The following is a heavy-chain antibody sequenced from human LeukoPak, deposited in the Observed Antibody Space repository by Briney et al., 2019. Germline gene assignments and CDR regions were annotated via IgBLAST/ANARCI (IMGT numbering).Heavy chain of an antibody. CDR3: ASYYCGGDCYYGRFDY. CDR2: IYYSGST. V-gene: IGHV4-39*07. CDR1: GGSISSSSYY. J-gene: IGHJ4*02. D-gene: IGHD2-21*02. Sequence: SETLSLTCTVSGGSISSSSYYWGWIRQPPGKGLEWIGRIYYSGSTYYNPSLKSRVTKSVDTSKNQFSLKLSSVTAADTAVYYCASYYCGGDCYYGRFDYWGQGTLVTVSS.